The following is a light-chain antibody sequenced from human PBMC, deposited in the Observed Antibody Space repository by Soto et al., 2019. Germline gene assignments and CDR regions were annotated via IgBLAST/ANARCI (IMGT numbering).Light chain of an antibody. J-gene: IGLJ1*01. CDR1: NIVTKS. V-gene: IGLV3-21*02. CDR3: QVWDSGSDHYV. Sequence: SSELTQAPAVSVGPGQTARITCGGNNIVTKSVHWYQQKPGQAPVVVVYDDSDRPSGIPERFSGSNSGNTATLTISSVEAGDEADYYCQVWDSGSDHYVFGAGTKGTVL. CDR2: DDS.